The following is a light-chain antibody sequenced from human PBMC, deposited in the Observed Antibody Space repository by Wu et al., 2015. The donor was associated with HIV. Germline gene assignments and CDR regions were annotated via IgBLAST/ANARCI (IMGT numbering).Light chain of an antibody. J-gene: IGKJ1*01. CDR1: QDIASY. Sequence: AIRITQSPSSLSASTGDRVTFTCRASQDIASYLAWYQQKPGKAPKLLIHTASTLQSGVPSRFGGSGSGTEFTLTISSLQPEDVATYYCQKYNTAPWTFGQGTKVEMK. V-gene: IGKV1-8*01. CDR3: QKYNTAPWT. CDR2: TAS.